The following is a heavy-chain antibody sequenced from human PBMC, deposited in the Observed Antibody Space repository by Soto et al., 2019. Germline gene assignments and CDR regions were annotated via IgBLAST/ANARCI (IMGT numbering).Heavy chain of an antibody. CDR2: ISYDGSNK. J-gene: IGHJ4*02. V-gene: IGHV3-30-3*01. D-gene: IGHD6-13*01. CDR3: ARDPTGEAQQLVY. Sequence: QVQLVESGGGVVQPGRSLRLSCAASGFTFSSYAMHWVRQAPGKGLEWVAVISYDGSNKYYADSVKGRFTISRDNSKNTLYLQMNSLRAEDTAVYYCARDPTGEAQQLVYWGQGTLVTVSS. CDR1: GFTFSSYA.